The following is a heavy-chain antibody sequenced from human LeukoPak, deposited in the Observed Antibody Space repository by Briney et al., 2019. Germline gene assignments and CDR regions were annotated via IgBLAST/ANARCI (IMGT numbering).Heavy chain of an antibody. J-gene: IGHJ6*02. CDR1: GFTFSSYS. Sequence: GGSLRLSCAASGFTFSSYSMNWVRQAPGKGLEWVSSISSGSSYIYYADSVKGRFTISRDNAKNSLYLQMNSLRAEDTAVYYCARALHLYGDYGEDYYYGMDVWGQGTTVTVSS. CDR3: ARALHLYGDYGEDYYYGMDV. CDR2: ISSGSSYI. V-gene: IGHV3-21*01. D-gene: IGHD4-17*01.